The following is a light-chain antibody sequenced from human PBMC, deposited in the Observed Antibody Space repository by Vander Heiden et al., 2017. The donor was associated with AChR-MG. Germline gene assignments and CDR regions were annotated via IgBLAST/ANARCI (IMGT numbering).Light chain of an antibody. Sequence: ELVLTQSSATLSLSPGERATLSCRASQSVSSYLAWYQQKPGQAPRLLIYDASNRATGIPARFSSSGSGTDFTLTISSLEQEDFAVYYCQQRSNWPLFTFGHGTKVDIK. CDR1: QSVSSY. J-gene: IGKJ3*01. CDR3: QQRSNWPLFT. CDR2: DAS. V-gene: IGKV3-11*01.